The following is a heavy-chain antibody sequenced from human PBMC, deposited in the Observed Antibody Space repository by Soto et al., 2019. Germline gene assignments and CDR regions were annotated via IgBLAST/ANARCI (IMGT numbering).Heavy chain of an antibody. CDR2: INPATGAA. J-gene: IGHJ3*02. D-gene: IGHD3-3*01. CDR3: ARGGGVGVAGSAAFDM. V-gene: IGHV1-2*02. CDR1: GYPVTAYY. Sequence: QLHLVQSGAVVKKPGASVTVSCSASGYPVTAYYMHWVRQAPGRGLEWMGGINPATGAAKYTQTCQGRGTRARYTSRSTVFDELSGLTSEDTAVCCFARGGGVGVAGSAAFDMWGQGTLVTVSS.